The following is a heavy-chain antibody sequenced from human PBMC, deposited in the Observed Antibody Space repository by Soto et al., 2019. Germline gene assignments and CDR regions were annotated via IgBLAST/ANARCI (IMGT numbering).Heavy chain of an antibody. Sequence: PSETLSLTCAVSGGSISSSNWWSWVRQPPGKGLEWIGEIYHSGSTNYNPSLKSRVTISVDKSKNQFSLKLSSVTAADTAVYYCARGIAVAGTSNWFDPCGQGTLVTVSS. CDR1: GGSISSSNW. V-gene: IGHV4-4*02. D-gene: IGHD6-19*01. CDR2: IYHSGST. J-gene: IGHJ5*02. CDR3: ARGIAVAGTSNWFDP.